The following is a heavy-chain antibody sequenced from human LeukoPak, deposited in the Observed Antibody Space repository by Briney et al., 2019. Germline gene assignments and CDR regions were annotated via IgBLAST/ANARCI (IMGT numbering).Heavy chain of an antibody. CDR3: ARPAYSGSYPFDY. CDR1: GGSISSSSYY. Sequence: SETLSLTCTVSGGSISSSSYYWGWIRQPPGKGLEWIGSIYYSGSTYYNPSLKSRVTMSVDTSKNQFSLKLSSVTAADTAVYYCARPAYSGSYPFDYWGQGTLVTVSS. CDR2: IYYSGST. J-gene: IGHJ4*02. V-gene: IGHV4-39*01. D-gene: IGHD1-26*01.